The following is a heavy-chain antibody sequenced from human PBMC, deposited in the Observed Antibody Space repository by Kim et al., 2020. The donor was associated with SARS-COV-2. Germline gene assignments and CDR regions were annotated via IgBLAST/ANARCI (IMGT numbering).Heavy chain of an antibody. CDR2: ISAYNGNT. Sequence: ASVKVSCKASGYTFTSYGISWVRQAPGQGLEWMGWISAYNGNTNYAQKLQGRVTMTTDTSTSTAYMELRSLRSDDTAVYYCARRLRGSSGWYTIYYYYGMDVWGQGTTVTVSS. V-gene: IGHV1-18*04. CDR1: GYTFTSYG. D-gene: IGHD6-19*01. J-gene: IGHJ6*02. CDR3: ARRLRGSSGWYTIYYYYGMDV.